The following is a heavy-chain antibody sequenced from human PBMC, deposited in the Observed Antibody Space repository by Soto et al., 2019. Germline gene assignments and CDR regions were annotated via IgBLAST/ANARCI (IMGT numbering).Heavy chain of an antibody. D-gene: IGHD3-10*01. Sequence: SLRLSCAASEFTFSTYWMHWARQVPGKGLVWVSRINDDGSKTFYADSVKGRFTISRDNAKNTLYLQMDSLRAEDTVLYYCARDKFGPGPITDYWGGGTLVPVSS. CDR3: ARDKFGPGPITDY. CDR1: EFTFSTYW. J-gene: IGHJ4*02. V-gene: IGHV3-74*01. CDR2: INDDGSKT.